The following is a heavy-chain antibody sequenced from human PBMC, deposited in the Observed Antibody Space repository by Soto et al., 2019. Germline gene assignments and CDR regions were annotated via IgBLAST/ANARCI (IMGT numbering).Heavy chain of an antibody. Sequence: SVKVACKASGGTFSSYAISWVRQAPGQGLEWMGGIIPIFGTANYAQKFQGRVTITADKSTSTAYMELSSLRSEDTAVYYCPREDPRVTMIVVVEGGAFDIWGQGTMVTV. CDR3: PREDPRVTMIVVVEGGAFDI. D-gene: IGHD3-22*01. V-gene: IGHV1-69*06. CDR2: IIPIFGTA. J-gene: IGHJ3*02. CDR1: GGTFSSYA.